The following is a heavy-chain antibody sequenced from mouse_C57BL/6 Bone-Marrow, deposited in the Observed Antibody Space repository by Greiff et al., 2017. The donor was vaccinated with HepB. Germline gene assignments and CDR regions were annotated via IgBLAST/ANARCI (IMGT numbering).Heavy chain of an antibody. V-gene: IGHV5-16*01. CDR1: GFTFSDYY. D-gene: IGHD1-1*01. CDR2: INYDGSST. J-gene: IGHJ4*01. CDR3: ARGGNYYGSSYEAMDY. Sequence: EVKLEESEGGLVQPGSSMKLSCTASGFTFSDYYMAWVRQVPEKGLEWVANINYDGSSTYYLDSLKSRFIISRDNAKNILYLQMSSLKSEDTATYYCARGGNYYGSSYEAMDYWGQGTSVTVSS.